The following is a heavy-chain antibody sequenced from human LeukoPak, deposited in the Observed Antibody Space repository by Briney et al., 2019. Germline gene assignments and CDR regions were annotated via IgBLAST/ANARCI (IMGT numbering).Heavy chain of an antibody. Sequence: GGSLRLSCAASGFTFSDYSMNWVRQTPRKGLKWVSCISGSGSYIYYADSVKGRFTISRDNAKNSLHLQVNSLRAEDTAVYYCVRERFHGSGAPKFDFWGQGTLVTVSS. V-gene: IGHV3-21*06. D-gene: IGHD3-10*01. CDR3: VRERFHGSGAPKFDF. J-gene: IGHJ4*02. CDR2: ISGSGSYI. CDR1: GFTFSDYS.